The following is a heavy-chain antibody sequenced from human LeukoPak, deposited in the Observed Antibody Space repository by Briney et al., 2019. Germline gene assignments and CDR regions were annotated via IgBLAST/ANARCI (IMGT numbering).Heavy chain of an antibody. CDR1: GGSISSGDYY. V-gene: IGHV4-30-4*01. CDR3: ARGMSMVWGVIGD. CDR2: IYYSGST. J-gene: IGHJ4*02. D-gene: IGHD3-10*01. Sequence: PSQTLSLTCTVSGGSISSGDYYWSWIRQPPGKGLEWIGYIYYSGSTYYNPSLKSRVTISVDTSKNQFSLKLSSVTAADTAVYYCARGMSMVWGVIGDWGQGTLVTVSS.